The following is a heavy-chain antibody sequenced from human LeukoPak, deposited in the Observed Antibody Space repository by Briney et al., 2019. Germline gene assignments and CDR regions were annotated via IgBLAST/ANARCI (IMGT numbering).Heavy chain of an antibody. V-gene: IGHV3-48*04. CDR3: ARAVYSSSWYVAN. D-gene: IGHD6-13*01. Sequence: GGSLRLSCAASGFTFSTYWISWVRQAPGKGLEWVSYISSSSSTIYYADSVKGRFTISRDNAKNSLYLQMNSLRAEDTAVYYCARAVYSSSWYVANWGQGTLVTVSS. CDR1: GFTFSTYW. J-gene: IGHJ4*02. CDR2: ISSSSSTI.